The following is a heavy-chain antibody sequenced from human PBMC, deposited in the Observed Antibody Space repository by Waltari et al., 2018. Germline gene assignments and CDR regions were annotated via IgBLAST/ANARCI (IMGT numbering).Heavy chain of an antibody. D-gene: IGHD3-22*01. V-gene: IGHV3-23*01. CDR3: AKSPLTYYYDSSGYYLDY. CDR2: ISGSGGST. CDR1: GFTFSSYA. Sequence: EVQLLESGGGLVQPGGSLRLSCAASGFTFSSYALSWVRQAPGTGLEWVSAISGSGGSTYYADSVKGRFTISRDNSKNTLYLQMNSLRAEDTAVYYCAKSPLTYYYDSSGYYLDYWGQGTLVTVSS. J-gene: IGHJ4*02.